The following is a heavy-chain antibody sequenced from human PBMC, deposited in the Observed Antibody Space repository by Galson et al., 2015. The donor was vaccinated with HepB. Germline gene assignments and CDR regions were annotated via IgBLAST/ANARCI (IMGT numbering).Heavy chain of an antibody. D-gene: IGHD2-15*01. J-gene: IGHJ6*02. CDR2: ISSSSSTI. CDR1: GFTFSSYS. Sequence: SLRLSCAASGFTFSSYSMNWVRQAPGKGLEWVSYISSSSSTIYYADSVKGRFAISRDNAKNSLYLQMNSLRDEDTAVYYCAREGYCSGGSCYSPLNYYYYYGMDVWGQGTTVTVSS. CDR3: AREGYCSGGSCYSPLNYYYYYGMDV. V-gene: IGHV3-48*02.